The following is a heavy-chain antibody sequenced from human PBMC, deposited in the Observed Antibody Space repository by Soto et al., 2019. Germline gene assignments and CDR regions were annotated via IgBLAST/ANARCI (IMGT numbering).Heavy chain of an antibody. CDR1: GGSIGSGCYY. V-gene: IGHV4-31*03. CDR2: IYYSGST. CDR3: ARGRTCSGGGCYSDY. D-gene: IGHD2-15*01. J-gene: IGHJ4*02. Sequence: QVQLQESGPGLVKSSQTLSLTCTVSGGSIGSGCYYWNWIRQHPGKGLEWIGYIYYSGSTYYNPSLKSRLTISADTSKNQFALKLSSVTAADTAVYYCARGRTCSGGGCYSDYWGQGTLVTVSS.